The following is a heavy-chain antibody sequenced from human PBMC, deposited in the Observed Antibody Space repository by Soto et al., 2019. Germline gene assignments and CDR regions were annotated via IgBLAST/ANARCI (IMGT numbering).Heavy chain of an antibody. CDR3: ARDLDGLHDDTSGPFPRPG. Sequence: PSETLSLTCTVSGGSISSYYWSWIRQPAGKGLEWIGRIYTSGSTNYNPSLKSRVTMSLDTSKNQFSLKVSSVTVADTAVYYCARDLDGLHDDTSGPFPRPGWGQGTLVTVSS. CDR2: IYTSGST. CDR1: GGSISSYY. J-gene: IGHJ1*01. D-gene: IGHD3-22*01. V-gene: IGHV4-4*07.